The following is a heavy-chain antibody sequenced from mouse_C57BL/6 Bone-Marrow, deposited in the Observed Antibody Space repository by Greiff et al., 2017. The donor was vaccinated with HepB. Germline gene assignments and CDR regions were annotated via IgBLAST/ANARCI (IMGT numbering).Heavy chain of an antibody. CDR1: GYTFTSYW. CDR3: AKKFYYYAMDY. D-gene: IGHD1-3*01. Sequence: QVQLQQSGAELVKPGASVKLSCKASGYTFTSYWMHWVKQRPGQGLEWIGMIHPNSGSTNYNEKFKSKATLTVDKSSSTAYMQLSSLTSEDSAVYYCAKKFYYYAMDYWGQGTSVTVSS. V-gene: IGHV1-64*01. CDR2: IHPNSGST. J-gene: IGHJ4*01.